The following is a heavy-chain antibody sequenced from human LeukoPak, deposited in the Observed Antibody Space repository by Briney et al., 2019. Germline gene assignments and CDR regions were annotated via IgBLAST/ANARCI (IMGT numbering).Heavy chain of an antibody. J-gene: IGHJ4*01. D-gene: IGHD6-19*01. CDR2: ISGSGGTT. CDR1: GFTFSSYA. CDR3: TRHLYSNGWSIDY. V-gene: IGHV3-23*01. Sequence: PAGSLRLSCAASGFTFSSYAMSWVRQAPGKGLGWVSSISGSGGTTYYADSVKGRFTISRDSSKNTLYLQMNSLRAEDTAVYYCTRHLYSNGWSIDYWGQGTLVTVSS.